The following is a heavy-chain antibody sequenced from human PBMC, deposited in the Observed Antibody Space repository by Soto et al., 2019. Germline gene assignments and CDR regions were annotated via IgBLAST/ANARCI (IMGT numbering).Heavy chain of an antibody. CDR2: IYYSGST. J-gene: IGHJ3*02. V-gene: IGHV4-39*01. CDR3: ARTDWDGAFDI. D-gene: IGHD3-9*01. Sequence: LSLTCTVSGGSISSSSYYWGWIRQPPGKGLEWIGSIYYSGSTYYNPSLKSRVTISVDTSKNQFSLKLSSVTAADTAVYYCARTDWDGAFDIWGQGTMVTVSS. CDR1: GGSISSSSYY.